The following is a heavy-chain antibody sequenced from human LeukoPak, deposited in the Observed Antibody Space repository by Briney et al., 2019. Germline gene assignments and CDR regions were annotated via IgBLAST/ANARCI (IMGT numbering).Heavy chain of an antibody. CDR3: AKPTGRVATTDY. V-gene: IGHV3-11*01. CDR1: GFTFSDYY. D-gene: IGHD5-12*01. J-gene: IGHJ4*02. CDR2: ISSSGSTI. Sequence: GGSLRLSCAASGFTFSDYYMSWIRQAPGKGLEWVSYISSSGSTIYYADSVKDRFTISRDNSKNTLYLQMNSLRAEDTAVYYCAKPTGRVATTDYWGQGTLVTVSS.